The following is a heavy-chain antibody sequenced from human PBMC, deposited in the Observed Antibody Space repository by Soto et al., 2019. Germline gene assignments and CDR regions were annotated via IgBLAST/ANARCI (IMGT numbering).Heavy chain of an antibody. V-gene: IGHV4-39*01. CDR3: ATTYSSGWRGKSSYYYGMDV. CDR1: GGSISSSSYY. J-gene: IGHJ6*02. Sequence: SETLSLTCTVSGGSISSSSYYWGWIRQPPGKGLEWIGSIYYSGSTYYNPSLKSRVTISVDTSKNQFSLKLSSVTAADTAVYYCATTYSSGWRGKSSYYYGMDVWGQGTTVTVSS. D-gene: IGHD6-19*01. CDR2: IYYSGST.